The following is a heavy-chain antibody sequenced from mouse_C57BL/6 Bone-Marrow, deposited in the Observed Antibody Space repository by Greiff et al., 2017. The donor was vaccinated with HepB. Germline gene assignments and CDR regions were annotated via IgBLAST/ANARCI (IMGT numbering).Heavy chain of an antibody. CDR1: GYTFTSYW. D-gene: IGHD2-3*01. V-gene: IGHV1-50*01. CDR2: IDPSVSYT. J-gene: IGHJ3*01. CDR3: ARSKWLLRGFAY. Sequence: QVQLQQPGAELVKPGASVKLSCKASGYTFTSYWMQWVKQRPGQGLEWIGEIDPSVSYTNYNQKFKGKATLTEDTSSSTAYMQLSSLTSEDSAVYYCARSKWLLRGFAYWGQGTLVTVSA.